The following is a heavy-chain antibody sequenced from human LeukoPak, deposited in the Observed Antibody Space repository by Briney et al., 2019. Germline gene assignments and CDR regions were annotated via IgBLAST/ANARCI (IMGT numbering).Heavy chain of an antibody. D-gene: IGHD7-27*01. CDR1: GGSISSSSYY. V-gene: IGHV4-39*01. Sequence: PSETLSLTCTVSGGSISSSSYYWGWIRQPPGKGLEWIASIYYSGSTYYNPSLKSRVTISVDTSKNQFSLRLSSVTAADTAVYYCASNWGGDEYYFDYWGQGSLVTVYS. CDR2: IYYSGST. CDR3: ASNWGGDEYYFDY. J-gene: IGHJ4*02.